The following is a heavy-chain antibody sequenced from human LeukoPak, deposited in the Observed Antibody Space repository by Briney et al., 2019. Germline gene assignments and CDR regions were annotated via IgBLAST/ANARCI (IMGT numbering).Heavy chain of an antibody. CDR3: ARWATSFDL. J-gene: IGHJ4*02. V-gene: IGHV3-7*01. Sequence: GWSLSLSCPASGLIFGNYWMSWVLQAPGKGLEWVANIKQDGSDKYYVDSVTGRFTISRDNAKNSLYLQMNSLRAEDTAVYYCARWATSFDLWGQGTLVTVSS. CDR2: IKQDGSDK. CDR1: GLIFGNYW. D-gene: IGHD6-6*01.